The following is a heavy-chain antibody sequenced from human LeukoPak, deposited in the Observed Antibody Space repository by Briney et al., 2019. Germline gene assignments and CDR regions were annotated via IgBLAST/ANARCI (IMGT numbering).Heavy chain of an antibody. D-gene: IGHD6-13*01. V-gene: IGHV4-38-2*02. CDR3: ARDMEYSSSH. Sequence: SETLSLTCSVSGYSISSDYFWGWIRQPPGKGLEWIGSIYHSGSTHYNPSLKNRVSISVDTSKNQFSLKLKSVTAADTAVYYCARDMEYSSSHWSQGTVVTVSS. CDR2: IYHSGST. CDR1: GYSISSDYF. J-gene: IGHJ4*02.